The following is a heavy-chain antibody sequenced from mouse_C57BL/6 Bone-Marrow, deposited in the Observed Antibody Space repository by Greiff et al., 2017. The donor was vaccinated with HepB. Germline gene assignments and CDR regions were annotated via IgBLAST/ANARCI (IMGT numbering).Heavy chain of an antibody. Sequence: EVKLVESEGGLVQPGSSMKLSCTASGFTFSDYYMAWVRQVPEKGLEWVANINYDGSSTYYLDSLKSRFIISRDNAKNILYLQMSSLKSEDTATYYCARDRRVGLYFDVWGTGTTVTVSS. CDR1: GFTFSDYY. CDR3: ARDRRVGLYFDV. V-gene: IGHV5-16*01. J-gene: IGHJ1*03. CDR2: INYDGSST. D-gene: IGHD1-1*01.